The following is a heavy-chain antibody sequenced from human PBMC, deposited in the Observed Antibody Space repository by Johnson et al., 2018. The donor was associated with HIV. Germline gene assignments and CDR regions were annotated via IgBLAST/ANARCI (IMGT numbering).Heavy chain of an antibody. J-gene: IGHJ3*02. CDR3: ARDWSDQDVFDI. V-gene: IGHV3-66*01. Sequence: VQLVESGGGLVQPGGSLRISCAASGFTFSSYAMSWVRQAPGKGLEWVSVIYSGGSTYYADSVKGRFTISRDNSKNTLYLQMNSLRAEDTAVYYCARDWSDQDVFDIWDQGTMVTVSS. CDR2: IYSGGST. CDR1: GFTFSSYA.